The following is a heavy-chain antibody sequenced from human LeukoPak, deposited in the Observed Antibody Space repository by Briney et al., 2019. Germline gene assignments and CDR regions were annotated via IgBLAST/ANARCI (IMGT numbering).Heavy chain of an antibody. Sequence: GGSLRLSCAASGFTVSSNYMSWVRQAPGKGLEWVPVIYSGGSTYYADSVKGRFTISRDNSKNTLCLQMNSLRAEDTAVYYCARDTVGATTATLYWGQGTLVTVSS. CDR1: GFTVSSNY. CDR2: IYSGGST. CDR3: ARDTVGATTATLY. D-gene: IGHD1-26*01. J-gene: IGHJ4*02. V-gene: IGHV3-66*01.